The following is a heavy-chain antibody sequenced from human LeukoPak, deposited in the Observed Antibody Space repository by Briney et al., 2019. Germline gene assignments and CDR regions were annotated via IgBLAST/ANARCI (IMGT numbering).Heavy chain of an antibody. J-gene: IGHJ5*02. D-gene: IGHD5-24*01. V-gene: IGHV3-73*01. CDR1: GFTFSGSA. CDR3: TPYRDRNWFDP. CDR2: ISSKANSYAT. Sequence: GGSLKLSCAASGFTFSGSALHWVRQASGKGLEWVGRISSKANSYATTYAASVYGRFTISRDDSKNTAYLQMNSLKTEDTAVYYCTPYRDRNWFDPWGQGTLVTVSS.